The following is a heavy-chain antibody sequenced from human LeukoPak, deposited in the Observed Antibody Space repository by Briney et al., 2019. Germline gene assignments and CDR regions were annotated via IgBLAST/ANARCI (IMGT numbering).Heavy chain of an antibody. D-gene: IGHD2-15*01. V-gene: IGHV3-48*03. CDR2: ISGSGSTT. CDR1: GFTSSYYQ. CDR3: ARGFCSGGRCHFDY. J-gene: IGHJ4*02. Sequence: PGGSLRLSCAASGFTSSYYQMNWVRPAPGKGLEWISYISGSGSTTYFADSVKGRFTISRDNAKKSMYLQMDSLRDEDTAVYYCARGFCSGGRCHFDYWGQGTLVTVSS.